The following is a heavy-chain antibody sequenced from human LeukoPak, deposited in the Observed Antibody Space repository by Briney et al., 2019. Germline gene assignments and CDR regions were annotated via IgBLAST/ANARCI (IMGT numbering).Heavy chain of an antibody. CDR1: GYTFTSYY. D-gene: IGHD1-1*01. CDR3: ARALQQDDAFDI. J-gene: IGHJ3*02. Sequence: ASVKVSCKASGYTFTSYYMHWVRQAPGQGLEWMGIINPSGGSTSYAQKFQGRVTITTDESTSTAYMELSSLRSEDTAVYYCARALQQDDAFDIWGQGTMVTVSS. V-gene: IGHV1-46*01. CDR2: INPSGGST.